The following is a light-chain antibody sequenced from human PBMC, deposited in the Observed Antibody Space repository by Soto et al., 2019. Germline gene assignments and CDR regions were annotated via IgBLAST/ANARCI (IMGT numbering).Light chain of an antibody. CDR1: QSLLHSNY. CDR2: AAS. J-gene: IGKJ4*01. CDR3: QKYNSAPLT. Sequence: DIVLTQSPLSMPVTPGEPASISCRSSQSLLHSNYLAWYQQKPGKVPKLLXYAASTLQSGVPSRFSASGSGTDVTITISSLQNEDGATYYCQKYNSAPLTFGGGTKVDIK. V-gene: IGKV1-27*01.